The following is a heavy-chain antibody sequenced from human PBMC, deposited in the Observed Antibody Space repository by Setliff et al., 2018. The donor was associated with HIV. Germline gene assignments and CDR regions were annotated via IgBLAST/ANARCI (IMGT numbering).Heavy chain of an antibody. J-gene: IGHJ6*03. CDR1: GFSFRTYA. CDR3: ARVPTNPDFYYYYMDV. Sequence: GASLKISCAASGFSFRTYAMSWVRQAPGKGLEWVSAISATAGDTYYADSVKGRFTTSRDNSKNTLYLQMNSLRAEDTAVYYCARVPTNPDFYYYYMDVWGKGTTVTVSS. V-gene: IGHV3-23*01. CDR2: ISATAGDT.